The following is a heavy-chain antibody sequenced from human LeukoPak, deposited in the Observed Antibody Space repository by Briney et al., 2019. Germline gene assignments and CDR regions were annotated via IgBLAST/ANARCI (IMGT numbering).Heavy chain of an antibody. CDR1: GFTFSSYG. CDR2: ISGSGGST. V-gene: IGHV3-23*01. D-gene: IGHD4-23*01. CDR3: AKGTGNYYYYYYMDV. J-gene: IGHJ6*03. Sequence: QAGGSLRLSCAASGFTFSSYGMSWVRQAPGKGLEWVSAISGSGGSTYYADSVKGRFTISRDNSKNTLYLQMNSLRAEDTAVYYCAKGTGNYYYYYYMDVWGKGTTVTISS.